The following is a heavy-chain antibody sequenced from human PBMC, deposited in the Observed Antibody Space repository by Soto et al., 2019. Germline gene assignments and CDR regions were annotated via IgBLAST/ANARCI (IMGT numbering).Heavy chain of an antibody. J-gene: IGHJ6*02. V-gene: IGHV1-69*06. CDR3: ARDWIQLRLGKYSFNGMDV. Sequence: QVQLVQSGAEMRKPGSSLRVSCKASGGTFSDYAFSWVRQAPGQGLEWMGGIVPRFGSPNYAQKFGGRVTIIADTSSSTVYMALSSLRFDDTAVYFCARDWIQLRLGKYSFNGMDVWGQGTTIIVSS. D-gene: IGHD5-18*01. CDR2: IVPRFGSP. CDR1: GGTFSDYA.